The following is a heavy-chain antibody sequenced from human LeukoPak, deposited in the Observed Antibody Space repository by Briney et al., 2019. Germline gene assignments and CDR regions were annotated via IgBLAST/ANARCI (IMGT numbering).Heavy chain of an antibody. Sequence: SETLSLTCTVSGGSINNYYWSWIRQPPGKGLEWIGYFYYSGGTNYNPSLKSRVTISVDTSKNQFSLKLSSVTAADTAVYFCARGSGGFPYFFDLWGQGTLVTVSS. CDR3: ARGSGGFPYFFDL. D-gene: IGHD3-10*01. V-gene: IGHV4-59*01. J-gene: IGHJ4*02. CDR2: FYYSGGT. CDR1: GGSINNYY.